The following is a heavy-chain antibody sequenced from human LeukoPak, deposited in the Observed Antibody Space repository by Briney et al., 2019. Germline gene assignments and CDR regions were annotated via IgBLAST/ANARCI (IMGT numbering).Heavy chain of an antibody. J-gene: IGHJ4*02. CDR1: GFTVSNSY. V-gene: IGHV3-53*01. Sequence: GGSLTLSCAASGFTVSNSYMSWVRQAPGKGLEWVSIIYGGGTTYYGDSVKGRFTISRDNAKNSLYLQMNSLRDDDTAVYYCARLSYDSGTHYTVYKYWGQGTLVTVSS. CDR2: IYGGGTT. CDR3: ARLSYDSGTHYTVYKY. D-gene: IGHD3-10*01.